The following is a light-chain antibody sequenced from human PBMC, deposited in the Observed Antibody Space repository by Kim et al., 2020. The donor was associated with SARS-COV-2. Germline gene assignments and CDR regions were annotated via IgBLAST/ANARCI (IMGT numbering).Light chain of an antibody. CDR3: QTWGTGIPVA. Sequence: VRLTCTLSREYSTYAIAWHQQQPEKGPRFLVRLNSDGSHTKGDGIPDRFSGSGSGAERYLTISSLQSEDEADYYCQTWGTGIPVAFGGGTQLTVL. CDR2: LNSDGSH. J-gene: IGLJ2*01. CDR1: REYSTYA. V-gene: IGLV4-69*01.